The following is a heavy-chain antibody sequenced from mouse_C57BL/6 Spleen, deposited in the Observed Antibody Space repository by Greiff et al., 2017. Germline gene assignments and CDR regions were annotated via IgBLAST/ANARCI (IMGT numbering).Heavy chain of an antibody. Sequence: EVQRVESGGGLVKPGGSLKLSCAASGFTFSDYGMHWVRQAPEKGLEWVAYISSGSSTIYYADPVKGRFTISRDNAKHTLFLQMTSLRSEDTAMYYCASGSSSYWYFDVWGTGTTVTVSS. CDR3: ASGSSSYWYFDV. CDR1: GFTFSDYG. CDR2: ISSGSSTI. J-gene: IGHJ1*03. D-gene: IGHD1-1*01. V-gene: IGHV5-17*01.